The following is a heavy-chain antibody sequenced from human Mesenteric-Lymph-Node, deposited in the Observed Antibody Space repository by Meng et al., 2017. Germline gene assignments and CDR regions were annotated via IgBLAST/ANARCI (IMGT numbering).Heavy chain of an antibody. CDR3: ARDRDWNLDS. J-gene: IGHJ4*02. Sequence: QVQLVQSGPEVKWPGASVTVSCKPSCYTFTENGISWLLQAPGQGLEWMGWISTYKGNTKYAEKFQGRVTFTTDTPTRTVLMELRSLRYDDSAVYYCARDRDWNLDSWGQGTLVTVSS. V-gene: IGHV1-18*01. CDR2: ISTYKGNT. CDR1: CYTFTENG. D-gene: IGHD3/OR15-3a*01.